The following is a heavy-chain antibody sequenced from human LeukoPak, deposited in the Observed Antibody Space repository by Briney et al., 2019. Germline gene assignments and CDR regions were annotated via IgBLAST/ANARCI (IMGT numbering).Heavy chain of an antibody. CDR1: GYTFTGYY. CDR3: ARAKKMGVNDAFDI. V-gene: IGHV1-2*02. CDR2: INPNSGGT. D-gene: IGHD3-16*01. Sequence: GASVKVSCKASGYTFTGYYMHWVRQAPGQGLEWMGWINPNSGGTNYAQKFQGRVTMTRDTSISTAYMELSRLRSDDTAVYYCARAKKMGVNDAFDIWGQGTMVTVSS. J-gene: IGHJ3*02.